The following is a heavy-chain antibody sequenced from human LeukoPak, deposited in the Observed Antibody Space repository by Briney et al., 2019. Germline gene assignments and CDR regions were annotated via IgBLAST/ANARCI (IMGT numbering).Heavy chain of an antibody. CDR2: IRQDGSEK. Sequence: GGSLRLSCAASGFTFSNYWMYWVRQAPGKGLEWVANIRQDGSEKYYVDSVKGRFTISRDNAKNSLYLQMNSLRAEDTAVYYCARVEQWLVWYGMDVWGQGTTVTVSS. CDR1: GFTFSNYW. V-gene: IGHV3-7*01. J-gene: IGHJ6*02. D-gene: IGHD6-19*01. CDR3: ARVEQWLVWYGMDV.